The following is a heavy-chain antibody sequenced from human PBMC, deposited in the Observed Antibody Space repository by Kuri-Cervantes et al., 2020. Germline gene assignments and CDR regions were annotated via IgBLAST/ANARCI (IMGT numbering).Heavy chain of an antibody. CDR2: IDWDDDK. J-gene: IGHJ5*02. Sequence: SGPTLVKPTQTLTLTCTFSGFSLSTSGERVTWIRQPPGKALEWLARIDWDDDKFYSPSLRTRLTISKDTSKNQVVLTMTAMDPVDTGTYYCARIRRSGSAIWFDPWGQGTLVTVSS. CDR1: GFSLSTSGER. CDR3: ARIRRSGSAIWFDP. V-gene: IGHV2-70*04. D-gene: IGHD3-3*01.